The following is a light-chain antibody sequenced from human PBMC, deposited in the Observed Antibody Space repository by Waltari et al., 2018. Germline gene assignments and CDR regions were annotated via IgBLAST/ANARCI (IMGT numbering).Light chain of an antibody. J-gene: IGKJ2*01. CDR1: HSLLYYSNNKNY. CDR2: WAS. CDR3: HQYFAPPYT. V-gene: IGKV4-1*01. Sequence: DIVMTQSPDSLTVSLGERATINCKSSHSLLYYSNNKNYISWYQQKPGQAPKLLIYWASTRDSGVPDRFSGSGSETDFTFTISSLQAEDVAVYHCHQYFAPPYTFGRGTKLEIK.